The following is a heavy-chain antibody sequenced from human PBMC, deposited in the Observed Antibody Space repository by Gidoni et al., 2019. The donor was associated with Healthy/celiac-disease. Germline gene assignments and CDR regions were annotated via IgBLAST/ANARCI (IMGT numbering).Heavy chain of an antibody. J-gene: IGHJ4*02. V-gene: IGHV3-33*01. CDR1: GFTFSSYG. D-gene: IGHD2-21*02. CDR3: AAGVVTAPGY. CDR2: IWYDGSNK. Sequence: QVQLVESGGGVVQHGRSLRLSCAASGFTFSSYGMHWVRQAPGKGLEWVAVIWYDGSNKYYADSVKGRFTISRDNSKNTLYLQMNSLRAEDTAVYYCAAGVVTAPGYWGQGTLVTVSS.